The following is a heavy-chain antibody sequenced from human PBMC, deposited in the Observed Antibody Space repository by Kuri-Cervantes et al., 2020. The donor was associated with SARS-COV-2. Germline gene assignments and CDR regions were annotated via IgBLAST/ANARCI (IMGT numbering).Heavy chain of an antibody. CDR1: GFTFSSYA. V-gene: IGHV3-23*01. J-gene: IGHJ6*02. D-gene: IGHD1-20*01. Sequence: GESLKISCAASGFTFSSYAMSWVRQAPGKGLEWVSAISGSGGSTYYADSVKGRFTISRDNSKNTLYLQMNSLRAEDTAVYYCAKGSLTGPYYYGMDVWGQGTTVTVSS. CDR3: AKGSLTGPYYYGMDV. CDR2: ISGSGGST.